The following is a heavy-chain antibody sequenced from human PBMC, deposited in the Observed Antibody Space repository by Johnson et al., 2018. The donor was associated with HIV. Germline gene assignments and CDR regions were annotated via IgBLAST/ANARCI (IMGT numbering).Heavy chain of an antibody. D-gene: IGHD5-24*01. J-gene: IGHJ3*02. Sequence: QVQLVESGGGVVQPGRSLRLSCAASGFTFRSYAMHWVRQAPGKGLEWVAIIRYDGSNKYYVDFVKGRFTISRDNSKNTLYLQMNSLRAEDTAVYYCARACRDGYTCDAFDIWGQGTMVTVSS. CDR1: GFTFRSYA. V-gene: IGHV3-30*04. CDR2: IRYDGSNK. CDR3: ARACRDGYTCDAFDI.